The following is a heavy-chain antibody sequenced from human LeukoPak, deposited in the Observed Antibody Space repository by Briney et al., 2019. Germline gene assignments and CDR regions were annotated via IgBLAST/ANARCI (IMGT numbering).Heavy chain of an antibody. Sequence: ASVKVSCKASGYTFTGYGITWVRQAPGQGLEWMGWISAYNGDTKYAQKLQGRVTMTTDTSTSTAYMELRSLRSDDTAVYYCARDPSNSSGWYIFFDFWGQGTLVAVSS. J-gene: IGHJ4*02. CDR1: GYTFTGYG. V-gene: IGHV1-18*01. CDR2: ISAYNGDT. D-gene: IGHD6-19*01. CDR3: ARDPSNSSGWYIFFDF.